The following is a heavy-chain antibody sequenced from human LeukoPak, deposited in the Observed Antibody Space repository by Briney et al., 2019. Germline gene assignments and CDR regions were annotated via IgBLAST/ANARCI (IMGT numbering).Heavy chain of an antibody. J-gene: IGHJ4*02. V-gene: IGHV3-21*01. Sequence: PGGSLRLSCAASGFTFSSSSISWVRQAPGKGLEWVSSFGTRSTSIYHAGSVKGRFAISRDNAKNSLYLQMNSLRAEDTALYYCAREVSEGFDFWGQGTLVTVSS. CDR1: GFTFSSSS. CDR2: FGTRSTSI. CDR3: AREVSEGFDF. D-gene: IGHD3-22*01.